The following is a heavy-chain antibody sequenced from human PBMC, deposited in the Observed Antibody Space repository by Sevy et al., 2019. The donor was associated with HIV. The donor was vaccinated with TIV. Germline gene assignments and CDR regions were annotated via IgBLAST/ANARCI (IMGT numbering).Heavy chain of an antibody. CDR1: GFTFSSYA. CDR3: ARKGDYYDSSGLRALLFDY. V-gene: IGHV3-30-3*01. Sequence: GGSLRLSCAASGFTFSSYAMHWVRQAPGKGLEWVAVISYDGSNKYYADSVKGRFTISRDNSKNTLYLQMNSLRAEDTAVYYFARKGDYYDSSGLRALLFDYWGQGTLVTVSS. CDR2: ISYDGSNK. D-gene: IGHD3-22*01. J-gene: IGHJ4*02.